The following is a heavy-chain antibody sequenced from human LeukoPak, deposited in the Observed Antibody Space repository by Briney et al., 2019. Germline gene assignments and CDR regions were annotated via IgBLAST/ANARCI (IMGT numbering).Heavy chain of an antibody. V-gene: IGHV3-7*01. CDR3: ARDRVWVLVPAELDY. D-gene: IGHD2-2*01. CDR2: IKEDGSEK. Sequence: PGGSLRLSCAASGFTFSSYWMSWVRQAPGQGLEWVANIKEDGSEKYYVDSVKGRVTISRDNAKNSLYLQMNSLRAEDTALYYCARDRVWVLVPAELDYWGQGTLVTVSS. J-gene: IGHJ4*02. CDR1: GFTFSSYW.